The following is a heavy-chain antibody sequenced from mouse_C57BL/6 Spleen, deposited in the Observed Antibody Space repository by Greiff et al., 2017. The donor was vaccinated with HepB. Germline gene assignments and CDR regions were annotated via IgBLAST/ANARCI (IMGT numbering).Heavy chain of an antibody. V-gene: IGHV2-2*01. J-gene: IGHJ2*01. CDR3: ASSYYSNYEGFDY. Sequence: QVQLQQSGPGLVQPSQSLSITCTVSGFSLTSYGVHWVRQSPGKGLEWLGVIWSGGSTDYNAAFISRLSISKDNSTSQVFFKMNSLQADDTAIYYCASSYYSNYEGFDYWGQGTTLTVSS. D-gene: IGHD2-5*01. CDR1: GFSLTSYG. CDR2: IWSGGST.